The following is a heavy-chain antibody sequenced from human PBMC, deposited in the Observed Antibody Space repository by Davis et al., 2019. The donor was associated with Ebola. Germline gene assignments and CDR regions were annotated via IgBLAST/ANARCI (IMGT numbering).Heavy chain of an antibody. CDR3: TSSNGGIADY. J-gene: IGHJ4*02. CDR1: GFTFSSYG. CDR2: IWYDGSNK. D-gene: IGHD2-8*01. V-gene: IGHV3-33*08. Sequence: GESLKISCAASGFTFSSYGMHWVRQAPGKGLEWVAVIWYDGSNKYYADSVKGRFTISRDNSKNTAYLQMNSLETEDTAVYYCTSSNGGIADYWGQGTLVTVSS.